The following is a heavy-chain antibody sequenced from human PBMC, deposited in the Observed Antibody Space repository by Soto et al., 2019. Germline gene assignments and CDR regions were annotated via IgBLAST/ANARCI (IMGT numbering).Heavy chain of an antibody. V-gene: IGHV3-15*01. J-gene: IGHJ4*02. Sequence: EVQLVESGGGLVKPGGSLRLSCAASGFTFSDAWMSWVRQAPGAGLEWVGLIKGKTEGGTIDYAAPVKARFTISRDASKKTLYLQMNSLKTEYTAVYYCTTDPHSTGTKYWGQGTLVTVSS. CDR3: TTDPHSTGTKY. CDR1: GFTFSDAW. D-gene: IGHD1-1*01. CDR2: IKGKTEGGTI.